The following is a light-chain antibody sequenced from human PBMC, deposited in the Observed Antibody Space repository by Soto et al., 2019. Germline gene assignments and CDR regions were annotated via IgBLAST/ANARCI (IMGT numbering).Light chain of an antibody. V-gene: IGKV1-9*01. CDR2: SAS. CDR1: QGISRY. Sequence: IQLTQSPSSLSASIGDRVTIACRASQGISRYLAWYQHKPGKAPHLLIYSASTLQSGVPSRFSGSGSGTDFTLSINSLQSEDFAVYYCQEYDNWPPEGTFGQGTKVEV. J-gene: IGKJ1*01. CDR3: QEYDNWPPEGT.